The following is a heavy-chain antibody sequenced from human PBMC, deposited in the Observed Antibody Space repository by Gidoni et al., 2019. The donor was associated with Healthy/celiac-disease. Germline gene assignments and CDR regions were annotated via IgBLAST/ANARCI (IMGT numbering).Heavy chain of an antibody. CDR3: ARGRVRDDFWSAFDY. V-gene: IGHV3-11*04. Sequence: DYYMSWIRQAPGKGLEWVSYISSGSTIYYADSVKGRFTISRDNAKNSLYLQMNSLRAEDTAVYYCARGRVRDDFWSAFDYWGQGTLVTVSS. D-gene: IGHD3-3*01. CDR2: ISSGSTI. J-gene: IGHJ4*02. CDR1: DYY.